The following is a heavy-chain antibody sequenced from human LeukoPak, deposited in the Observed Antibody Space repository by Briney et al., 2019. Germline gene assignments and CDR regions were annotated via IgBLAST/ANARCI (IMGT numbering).Heavy chain of an antibody. CDR2: IYYSGST. Sequence: SETLSLTCTVSGDSISSYYWTWIRQPPGKGLEWIGYIYYSGSTNYNPSLKSRVTISIDTSKNQFSLKLSSVTAADTAVYYCAEGGFDPWGQGTLVTVSS. J-gene: IGHJ5*02. V-gene: IGHV4-59*01. CDR1: GDSISSYY. CDR3: AEGGFDP.